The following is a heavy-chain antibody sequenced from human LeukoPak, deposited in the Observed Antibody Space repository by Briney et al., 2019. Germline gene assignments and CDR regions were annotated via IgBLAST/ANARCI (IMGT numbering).Heavy chain of an antibody. CDR2: ISWDSGSI. CDR1: GFTLDDYA. V-gene: IGHV3-9*01. Sequence: PGGSLRLSCAAYGFTLDDYAMHWVRQAPGKGLGWVSSISWDSGSIGYADSVKGRFTISRDNAKNSLYLQVNSLRAEDTALYYCAKGRRGAAAGIDYWGRGTLVTVSS. D-gene: IGHD6-13*01. J-gene: IGHJ4*02. CDR3: AKGRRGAAAGIDY.